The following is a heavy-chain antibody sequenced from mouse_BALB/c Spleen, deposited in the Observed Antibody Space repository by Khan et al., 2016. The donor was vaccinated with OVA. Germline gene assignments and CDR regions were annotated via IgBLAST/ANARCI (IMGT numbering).Heavy chain of an antibody. CDR1: GFNIKDYY. CDR3: NPVPPWVAY. J-gene: IGHJ3*01. V-gene: IGHV14-4*02. CDR2: IDPENGDT. Sequence: VQLQQSGAELVRSGASVKLSCTASGFNIKDYYMHWVKQRPEQGLEWIGWIDPENGDTEYAPEFPGKATMSADTSSNTAHMQLSHLTSVDTAVDDCNPVPPWVAYWGQGTLGTVAA.